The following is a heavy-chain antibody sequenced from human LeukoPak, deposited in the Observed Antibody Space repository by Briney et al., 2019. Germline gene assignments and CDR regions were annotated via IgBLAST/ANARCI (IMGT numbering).Heavy chain of an antibody. CDR1: GFTFSSYE. V-gene: IGHV3-48*03. D-gene: IGHD5-12*01. Sequence: GGSLRLSCAASGFTFSSYEMNWVRQAPGKGLEWVSYISSSGSTIYYADSVKGRFTISRDNAKNSLYLQMNSLRAGDTAVYYCARDVGGYDSDYWGQGTLVTVSS. CDR3: ARDVGGYDSDY. CDR2: ISSSGSTI. J-gene: IGHJ4*02.